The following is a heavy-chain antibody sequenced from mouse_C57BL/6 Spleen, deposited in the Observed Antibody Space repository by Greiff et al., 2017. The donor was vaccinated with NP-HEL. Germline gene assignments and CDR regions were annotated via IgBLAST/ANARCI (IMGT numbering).Heavy chain of an antibody. CDR1: GYTFTSYW. CDR3: AQIYAGYYFDY. J-gene: IGHJ2*01. V-gene: IGHV1-53*01. Sequence: VQLQQPGTELVKPGASVKLSCKASGYTFTSYWMHWVRQRPGQGLEWIGNINASNGGTNYNEKFKSKATLTVDKSSSTAYMQHSSLTSEDPAVYYCAQIYAGYYFDYWGQGTTLTVSS. D-gene: IGHD2-3*01. CDR2: INASNGGT.